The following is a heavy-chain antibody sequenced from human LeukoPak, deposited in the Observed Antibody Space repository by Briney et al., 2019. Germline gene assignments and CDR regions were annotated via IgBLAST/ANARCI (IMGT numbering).Heavy chain of an antibody. V-gene: IGHV4-59*01. D-gene: IGHD3-22*01. CDR1: GASISSYY. CDR3: ARHRYYYDSSGSYYQP. Sequence: SETVSLTCTVSGASISSYYWSWIRQPPGKGLEWIGYIYYSGSTNYNPSLKSRVTISVDTSKNQFSLRLSSVTAADTAVYYCARHRYYYDSSGSYYQPWGQVTLVTVSS. J-gene: IGHJ5*02. CDR2: IYYSGST.